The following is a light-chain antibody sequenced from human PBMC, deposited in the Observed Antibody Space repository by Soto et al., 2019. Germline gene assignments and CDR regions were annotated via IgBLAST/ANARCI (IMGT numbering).Light chain of an antibody. CDR2: DAS. V-gene: IGKV3-11*01. CDR1: QSVSSY. J-gene: IGKJ2*01. CDR3: QQRSNWPMYT. Sequence: EIVLTQSPATLSLSPGERATLSCRASQSVSSYLAWYQQKPGQAPRLLIYDASNRATGIPARFSGSGSGTDFTLTISSLEPEDFAVYYCQQRSNWPMYTFGQGTKVDI.